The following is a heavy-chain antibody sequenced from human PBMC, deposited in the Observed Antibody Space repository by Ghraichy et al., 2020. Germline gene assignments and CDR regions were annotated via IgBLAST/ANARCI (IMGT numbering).Heavy chain of an antibody. CDR2: IYYSGST. D-gene: IGHD1-14*01. CDR3: ARRTSPMYYFDY. J-gene: IGHJ4*02. V-gene: IGHV4-39*01. CDR1: GGSISSSSYY. Sequence: ESLKISCTVSGGSISSSSYYWGWIRQPPGKGLEWIGSIYYSGSTYYNPSLKSRVTISVDTSKYQFSLKLSSVTAADTAVYYCARRTSPMYYFDYWGQGTLVTVSS.